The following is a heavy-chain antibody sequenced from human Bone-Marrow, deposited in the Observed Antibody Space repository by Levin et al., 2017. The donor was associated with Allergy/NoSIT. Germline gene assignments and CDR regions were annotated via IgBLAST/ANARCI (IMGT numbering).Heavy chain of an antibody. D-gene: IGHD2-2*01. V-gene: IGHV3-7*01. Sequence: GESLKISCAASGFSFNTYWMTWVRQAPGKGLEWVATIKHDGNEKYYADSVEGRFTISRDNAENSLYLQMNSLRAEDTAVYYRARDSCSATSCYVYWGQGTLVTVSS. CDR2: IKHDGNEK. J-gene: IGHJ4*02. CDR3: ARDSCSATSCYVY. CDR1: GFSFNTYW.